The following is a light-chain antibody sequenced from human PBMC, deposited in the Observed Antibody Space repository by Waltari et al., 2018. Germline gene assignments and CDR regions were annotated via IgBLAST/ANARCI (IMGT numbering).Light chain of an antibody. CDR3: QQYNSYLFT. V-gene: IGKV1-5*03. CDR2: KAS. Sequence: TCRASQSITSGFAWYQQKPGKAPKLLIYKASSLESGVPSRFSGSGSGTEFTLTISSLQPDDFATYYCQQYNSYLFTFGAGTKVDI. J-gene: IGKJ3*01. CDR1: QSITSG.